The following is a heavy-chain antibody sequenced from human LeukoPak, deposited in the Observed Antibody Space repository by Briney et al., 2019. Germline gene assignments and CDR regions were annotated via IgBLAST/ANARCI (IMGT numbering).Heavy chain of an antibody. D-gene: IGHD1-7*01. CDR2: ISGSGAST. CDR3: ANSITGTTYHYSYHYLAV. V-gene: IGHV3-23*01. CDR1: GFTFSSYA. J-gene: IGHJ6*03. Sequence: GGSLRLSCAASGFTFSSYAMSWVRQAPGKGLEWVSAISGSGASTYYADSVKGRCTISRDNSKITLYLQMNSLRAEDTAVYYCANSITGTTYHYSYHYLAVWRKGTTVTVSS.